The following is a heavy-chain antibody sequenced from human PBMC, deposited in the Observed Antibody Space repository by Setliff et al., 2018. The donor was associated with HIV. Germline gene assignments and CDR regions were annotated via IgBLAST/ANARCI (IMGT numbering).Heavy chain of an antibody. J-gene: IGHJ5*02. CDR2: ISWNSGSI. Sequence: PGGSLRLSCAASGFTFDDYAMHWVRQAPGKGLEWVSGISWNSGSIGYADSVKGRSTISRDNAKNSLYLQMNSLRSEDTALYYCAKSPNRYSPLDWFDPWGQGTQVTVSS. CDR3: AKSPNRYSPLDWFDP. D-gene: IGHD5-18*01. V-gene: IGHV3-9*01. CDR1: GFTFDDYA.